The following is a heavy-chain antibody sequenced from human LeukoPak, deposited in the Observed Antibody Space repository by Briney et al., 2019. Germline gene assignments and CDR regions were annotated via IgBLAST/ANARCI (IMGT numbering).Heavy chain of an antibody. CDR3: AREGEAGGKDV. CDR1: GFTFSSYE. V-gene: IGHV3-48*03. CDR2: ISSSGSTI. J-gene: IGHJ6*02. Sequence: GGSLRLSCAASGFTFSSYEMNWVRQAPGKGLEWVPYISSSGSTIYYADSVKGRFTISRDNAKNSLYLQMNSLRAEDTAVYYCAREGEAGGKDVWGQGTTVTVSS. D-gene: IGHD3-16*01.